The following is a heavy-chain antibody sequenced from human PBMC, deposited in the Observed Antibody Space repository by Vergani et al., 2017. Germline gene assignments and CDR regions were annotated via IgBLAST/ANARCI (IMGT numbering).Heavy chain of an antibody. Sequence: EVQLLESGGGLVQPGGSLRLSCAASGFTFSSYAMSWVRQAPGKGLEWVSAISGSGGSTYYADSVKGRFTISRDNSKNTLYLQMNRLRPEDTAVYYCATAGAAYCRGASCYDFFEYWGQGTLVTVSS. V-gene: IGHV3-23*01. D-gene: IGHD2-15*01. CDR1: GFTFSSYA. J-gene: IGHJ4*02. CDR3: ATAGAAYCRGASCYDFFEY. CDR2: ISGSGGST.